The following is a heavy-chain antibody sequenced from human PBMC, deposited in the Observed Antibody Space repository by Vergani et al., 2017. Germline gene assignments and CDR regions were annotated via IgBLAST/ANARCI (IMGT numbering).Heavy chain of an antibody. CDR3: AREGCPQSI. V-gene: IGHV7-4-1*02. J-gene: IGHJ4*03. CDR2: INPTTGNP. CDR1: GYSFTTYA. D-gene: IGHD4-11*01. Sequence: QEPLVQSGSALQKPGASVKVSCTASGYSFTTYALHWVRPAPGQGLEWMGWINPTTGNPTYARAFTGRFVFSLDTSASTAYLEINHLKPKDTAFYYCAREGCPQSIWGQGTLVTVAS.